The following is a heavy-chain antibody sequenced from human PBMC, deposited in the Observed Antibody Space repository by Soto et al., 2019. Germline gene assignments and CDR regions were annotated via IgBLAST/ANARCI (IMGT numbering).Heavy chain of an antibody. J-gene: IGHJ5*02. V-gene: IGHV3-23*01. CDR2: ISGSGGST. CDR1: GFTFSSYA. Sequence: GGSLRLSCAASGFTFSSYAMSWVRQAPGKGLEWVSAISGSGGSTYYADSVKGRFTISRDNSKNTLYLQMNSLRAEDTAVYYCAKDRPYYDSQWGWFDPWGQGTLVTVSS. D-gene: IGHD3-22*01. CDR3: AKDRPYYDSQWGWFDP.